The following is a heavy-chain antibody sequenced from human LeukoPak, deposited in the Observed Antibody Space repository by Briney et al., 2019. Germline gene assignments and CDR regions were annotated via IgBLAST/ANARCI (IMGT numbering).Heavy chain of an antibody. D-gene: IGHD4-23*01. V-gene: IGHV1-2*02. CDR2: INPKNGGT. CDR1: GYTFPGHH. J-gene: IGHJ4*02. CDR3: ARDGYGGNSFDY. Sequence: ASVKVSCKASGYTFPGHHIHWVRQAPGQGLEWKGWINPKNGGTNYAQKFQGRVTMTRDTSINTAFMELSRLNSDDTAVYFCARDGYGGNSFDYWGQGTLVTVSS.